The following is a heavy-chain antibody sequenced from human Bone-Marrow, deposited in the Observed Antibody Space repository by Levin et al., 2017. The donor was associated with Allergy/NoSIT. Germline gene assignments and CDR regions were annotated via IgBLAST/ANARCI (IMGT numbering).Heavy chain of an antibody. V-gene: IGHV3-23*01. Sequence: GGSLRLSCAASGFTFGSYAMSWVRQTPGKGLEWVSSISGSGGSIHFADSVKGRFSISRDNSKNTLFLQMESLRDDDTAVYYCAKGSGSYGAVSAVDGWGQGTTVTVSS. J-gene: IGHJ6*02. CDR3: AKGSGSYGAVSAVDG. CDR2: ISGSGGSI. D-gene: IGHD3-10*01. CDR1: GFTFGSYA.